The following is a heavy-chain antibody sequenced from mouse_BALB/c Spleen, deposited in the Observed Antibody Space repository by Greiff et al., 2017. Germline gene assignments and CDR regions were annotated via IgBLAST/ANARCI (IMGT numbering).Heavy chain of an antibody. CDR1: GYSITSGYY. V-gene: IGHV3-6*02. J-gene: IGHJ4*01. Sequence: DVKLVESGPGLVKPSQSLSLTCSVTGYSITSGYYWNWIRQFPGNKLEWMGYISYDGSNNYNPSLKNRISITRDTSKNQFFLKLNSVTTEDTATYYCAREDYVYAMDYWGQGTSVTVSS. D-gene: IGHD1-1*01. CDR3: AREDYVYAMDY. CDR2: ISYDGSN.